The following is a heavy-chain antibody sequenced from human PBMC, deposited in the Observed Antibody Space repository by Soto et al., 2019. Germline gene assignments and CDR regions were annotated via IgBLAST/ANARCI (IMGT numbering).Heavy chain of an antibody. CDR3: SRATKIVILTGYYEY. CDR1: GFTFGDYA. J-gene: IGHJ4*02. Sequence: GGSLRLSCTASGFTFGDYAMSWFRQAPGKGLEWVGFIRSKAYGGTTEYAASVKGRFTISRDDSKSIAHLQMNSLKTEDTAVYYCSRATKIVILTGYYEYWCQGTLVPVSS. D-gene: IGHD3-9*01. V-gene: IGHV3-49*03. CDR2: IRSKAYGGTT.